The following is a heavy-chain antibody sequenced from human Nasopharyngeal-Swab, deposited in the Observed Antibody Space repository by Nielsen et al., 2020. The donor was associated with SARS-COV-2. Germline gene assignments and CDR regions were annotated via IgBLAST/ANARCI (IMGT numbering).Heavy chain of an antibody. J-gene: IGHJ4*02. V-gene: IGHV3-21*01. CDR3: ASLLAPFDY. D-gene: IGHD2/OR15-2a*01. Sequence: WIRQPPGKGLEWVSSISSSSSCIYYADSVKGRFTISRDNAKNSLYLQMNSLRAEDTAVYYCASLLAPFDYWGQGTLVTVSS. CDR2: ISSSSSCI.